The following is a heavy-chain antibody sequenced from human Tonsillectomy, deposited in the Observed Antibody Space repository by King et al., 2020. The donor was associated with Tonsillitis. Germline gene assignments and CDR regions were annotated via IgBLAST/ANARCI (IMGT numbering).Heavy chain of an antibody. Sequence: QLVQSGAEVKKPGSSVKVSCKASGGTFSTYAISWVRQAPGQGLEGMGGIIPIFVTPNYSQKFQGRATITADESTSTAYIKLSSLSSEDTAVYYCARGGENWFDPWGQGTLVTVSS. V-gene: IGHV1-69*01. CDR1: GGTFSTYA. CDR2: IIPIFVTP. J-gene: IGHJ5*02. CDR3: ARGGENWFDP.